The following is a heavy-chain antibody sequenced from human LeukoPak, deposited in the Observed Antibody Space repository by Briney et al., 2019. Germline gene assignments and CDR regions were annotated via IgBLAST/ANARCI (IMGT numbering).Heavy chain of an antibody. J-gene: IGHJ4*02. D-gene: IGHD2-2*01. CDR2: IYPDDSDT. CDR1: GYNFPSCW. CDR3: ARHRGSCIRTSCYSDY. V-gene: IGHV5-51*01. Sequence: PGESLKISCQGSGYNFPSCWIGWLRQMPGKGLEGMGIIYPDDSDTIYSPSFEGQVTISDDKSINTAYLQWSSLKASDTAMYYCARHRGSCIRTSCYSDYWGQGTLVTVSS.